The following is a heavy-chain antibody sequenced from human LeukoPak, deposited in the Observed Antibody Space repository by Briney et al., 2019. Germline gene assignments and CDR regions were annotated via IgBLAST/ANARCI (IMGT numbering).Heavy chain of an antibody. CDR1: GGTFSSYT. D-gene: IGHD4-11*01. J-gene: IGHJ6*02. CDR2: IIPILGIA. CDR3: ARDSGPSNYDYYYYYGMDV. Sequence: SVKVSCEASGGTFSSYTISWVRQAPGQGLEWMGKIIPILGIANYAQKFQGRVTITADKSTSTAYMELSSLRSEDTAVYYCARDSGPSNYDYYYYYGMDVWGQGTTVTVSS. V-gene: IGHV1-69*04.